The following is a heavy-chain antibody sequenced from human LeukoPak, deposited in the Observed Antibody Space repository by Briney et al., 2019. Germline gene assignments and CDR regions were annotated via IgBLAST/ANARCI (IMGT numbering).Heavy chain of an antibody. V-gene: IGHV3-64*01. CDR3: ARGGKDGFDI. CDR1: GFTFSSYA. Sequence: PGGSLRLSCSASGFTFSSYAMHWVRQAPGKGLDHVSAISSSGISTYYANSVRGRFTISRDNSKNMLYLQMDSLRTEDMAVYYCARGGKDGFDIWGQGTMVTVSS. D-gene: IGHD1-26*01. J-gene: IGHJ3*02. CDR2: ISSSGIST.